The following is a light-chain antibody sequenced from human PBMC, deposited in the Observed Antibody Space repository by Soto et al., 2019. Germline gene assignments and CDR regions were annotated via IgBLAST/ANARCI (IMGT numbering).Light chain of an antibody. CDR3: QQFGT. CDR1: QSVSSN. V-gene: IGKV3-15*01. J-gene: IGKJ2*01. Sequence: EIVMTQSPATLSVSPGERATLSCRASQSVSSNLAWYQQKPGQAPRLLIYGASTRATGIPVRFSGSGSGTEFTLTISSLQSEDFAVYYCQQFGTFGQGTKVEIK. CDR2: GAS.